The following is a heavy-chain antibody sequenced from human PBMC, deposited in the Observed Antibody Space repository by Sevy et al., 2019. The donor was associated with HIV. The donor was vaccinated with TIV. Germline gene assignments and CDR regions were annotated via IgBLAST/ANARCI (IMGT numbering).Heavy chain of an antibody. Sequence: GGSLRLSCAASGFTFSSYAMSWVRQAPGKGLEWVSDTSGSGGSTYYADSVKGRFTISRDNSKNTLYLQMNSLRAEDTAVYYCAKWRITMIVVVITSHNAFDIWGQGTMVTVSS. CDR2: TSGSGGST. D-gene: IGHD3-22*01. V-gene: IGHV3-23*01. CDR1: GFTFSSYA. CDR3: AKWRITMIVVVITSHNAFDI. J-gene: IGHJ3*02.